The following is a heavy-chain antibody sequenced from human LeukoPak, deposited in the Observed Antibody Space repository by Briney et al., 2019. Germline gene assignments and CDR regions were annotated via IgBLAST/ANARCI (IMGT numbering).Heavy chain of an antibody. V-gene: IGHV3-21*01. J-gene: IGHJ4*02. D-gene: IGHD5-24*01. CDR2: ISSSSSHI. Sequence: GGSLRLSCAASGFTFSSYSMIWVRQAPGKGLEWVSSISSSSSHIYYADSVKGRFTMSRDNAKNSLFLQMNSLRAEDTAVYYCARRLDGSPLGYWGQGTLVTVSS. CDR3: ARRLDGSPLGY. CDR1: GFTFSSYS.